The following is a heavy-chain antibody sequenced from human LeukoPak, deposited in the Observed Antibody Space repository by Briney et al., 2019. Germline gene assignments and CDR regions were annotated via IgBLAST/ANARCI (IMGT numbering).Heavy chain of an antibody. V-gene: IGHV4-34*01. CDR3: ARVSSGYYPD. J-gene: IGHJ4*02. D-gene: IGHD3-22*01. Sequence: SETLSLTCAVYGGSFSGYYWSWIRQPPGKGLEWIGEINHSGSTNYNPSLKSRVTISVDTSKNQFSLKLSSVTAADTAVYYCARVSSGYYPDWGQGTLVTVSS. CDR2: INHSGST. CDR1: GGSFSGYY.